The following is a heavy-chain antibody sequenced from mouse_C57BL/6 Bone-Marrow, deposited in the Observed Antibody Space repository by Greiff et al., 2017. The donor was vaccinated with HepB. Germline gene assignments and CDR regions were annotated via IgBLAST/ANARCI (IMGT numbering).Heavy chain of an antibody. CDR3: AKHGYRGGYYYAMDY. CDR1: GVSLTSYG. J-gene: IGHJ4*01. D-gene: IGHD2-12*01. Sequence: VQLVESGPGLVAPSQSLSITCTVSGVSLTSYGVDWVRPPPGKGLEWVGVIWGGGRTNYNSALMSRLSISKDNSKSQVFLKMNSLQTDDTAMYYCAKHGYRGGYYYAMDYWGQGTSVTVSS. V-gene: IGHV2-9*01. CDR2: IWGGGRT.